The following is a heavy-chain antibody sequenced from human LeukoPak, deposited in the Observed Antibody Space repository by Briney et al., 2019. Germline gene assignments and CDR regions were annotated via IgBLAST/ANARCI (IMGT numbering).Heavy chain of an antibody. Sequence: GASVKVSCKASGGTFSSYAISWVRQAPGQGLEWMGRIIPIFGTANYAQKFQGRVTITTDESTSTAYMELSSLRSEDTAVYYCARDLGPEGYFDYWCQGTLVTVSS. CDR2: IIPIFGTA. V-gene: IGHV1-69*05. J-gene: IGHJ4*02. CDR3: ARDLGPEGYFDY. CDR1: GGTFSSYA. D-gene: IGHD7-27*01.